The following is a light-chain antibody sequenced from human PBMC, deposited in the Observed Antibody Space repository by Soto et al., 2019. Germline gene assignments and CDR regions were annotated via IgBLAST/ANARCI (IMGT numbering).Light chain of an antibody. CDR1: SSNIGAGYD. J-gene: IGLJ1*01. CDR2: GNS. CDR3: QSYDSSLSGSGV. Sequence: QSVLTQPPSESGDPGQRVTISCTGSSSNIGAGYDVHWYQQLPGTAPKLLIYGNSNRPSGVPDRFSGSKSGTSASLAITGLQAEDEADYYCQSYDSSLSGSGVFGTGTKLTVL. V-gene: IGLV1-40*01.